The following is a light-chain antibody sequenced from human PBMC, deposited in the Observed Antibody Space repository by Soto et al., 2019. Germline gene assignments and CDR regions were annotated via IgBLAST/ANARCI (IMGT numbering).Light chain of an antibody. CDR3: QQYNNWPF. CDR2: GAS. J-gene: IGKJ5*01. Sequence: EIVMTQSPATLSVSPGERATLSCRASQSVSSNLAWYQQKPGQAPRLLIYGASTRATGIPARFSGSGSGTEFTLTFSSLQSEDFAVYYCQQYNNWPFFGQGTRLEIK. CDR1: QSVSSN. V-gene: IGKV3-15*01.